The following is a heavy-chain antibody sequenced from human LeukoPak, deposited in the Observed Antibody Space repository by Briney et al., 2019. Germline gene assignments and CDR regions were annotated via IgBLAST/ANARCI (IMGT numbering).Heavy chain of an antibody. V-gene: IGHV4-61*05. J-gene: IGHJ4*02. D-gene: IGHD3-10*01. CDR2: IYYSGST. CDR3: ARYLGFGIQREYFDY. CDR1: GGSISTSSYY. Sequence: PSETLSLTCTVSGGSISTSSYYWGWVRQPPGKGLEWIGYIYYSGSTNYNPSLKSRVTISVDTSKNQFSLKLSSVTAADTAVYYCARYLGFGIQREYFDYWGQGTLVTVSS.